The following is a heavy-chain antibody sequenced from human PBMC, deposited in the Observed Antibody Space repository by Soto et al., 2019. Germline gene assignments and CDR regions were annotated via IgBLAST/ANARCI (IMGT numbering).Heavy chain of an antibody. CDR3: AKDWGGSYTRGGAFDI. V-gene: IGHV3-33*02. D-gene: IGHD3-16*02. CDR2: IWYDGSNA. J-gene: IGHJ3*02. Sequence: QVQLVESGGGVVQPGGSLRLSCAASGFTFSSSGMHWVRQAPGKGLELVAAIWYDGSNAYYADSAKGRFTISRDNLKNTQSLQMTSLRAADTAIYYCAKDWGGSYTRGGAFDIWGQGAMVTVSS. CDR1: GFTFSSSG.